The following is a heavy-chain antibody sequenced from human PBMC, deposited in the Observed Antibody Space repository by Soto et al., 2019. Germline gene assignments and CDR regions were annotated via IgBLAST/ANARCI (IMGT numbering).Heavy chain of an antibody. Sequence: QVQLVQSGAEVKKPGASVKVSCKASGYTFTGYYMHWVRQAPGQGLEWMGWINPNSGGTNYAQRFQCWVTMTRDTSISTAYMELSRLRSDDTAVYYCARRHGAVDAFDIWGQGTMVTVSS. V-gene: IGHV1-2*04. CDR1: GYTFTGYY. D-gene: IGHD1-26*01. CDR3: ARRHGAVDAFDI. J-gene: IGHJ3*02. CDR2: INPNSGGT.